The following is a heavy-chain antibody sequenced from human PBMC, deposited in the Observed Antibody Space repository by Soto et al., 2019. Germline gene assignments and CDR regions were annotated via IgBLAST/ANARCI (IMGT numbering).Heavy chain of an antibody. J-gene: IGHJ4*02. CDR2: IYYSGST. V-gene: IGHV4-39*01. Sequence: SETLSLTCTVSGGSISSSSHYWGWIRQPPGKGLEWIGSIYYSGSTYYNPSLKSRVTISVDTSKNQFSLKLSSVTAADTAVYYCAVHVQGFGDLLSAAWYFDYWGQGTLVTVSS. CDR3: AVHVQGFGDLLSAAWYFDY. D-gene: IGHD3-10*01. CDR1: GGSISSSSHY.